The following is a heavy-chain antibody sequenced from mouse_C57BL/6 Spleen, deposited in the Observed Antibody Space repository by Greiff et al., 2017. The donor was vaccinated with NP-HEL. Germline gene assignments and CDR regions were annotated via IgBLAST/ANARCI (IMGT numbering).Heavy chain of an antibody. J-gene: IGHJ4*01. Sequence: DVKLVESGGDLVKPGGSLKLSCAASGFTFSSYGMSWVRQTPDKRLEWVATISSGGSYTYYPDSVKGRFTISRDNAKNTLYLQMSSLKSEDTAMYYCARQGTVVAPAMDYWGQGTSVTVSS. V-gene: IGHV5-6*02. CDR2: ISSGGSYT. CDR3: ARQGTVVAPAMDY. CDR1: GFTFSSYG. D-gene: IGHD1-1*01.